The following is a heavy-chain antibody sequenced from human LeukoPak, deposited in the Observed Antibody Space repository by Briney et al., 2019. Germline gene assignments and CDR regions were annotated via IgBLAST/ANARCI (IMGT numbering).Heavy chain of an antibody. V-gene: IGHV1-18*01. CDR3: ARVYSGSYYLDY. J-gene: IGHJ4*02. D-gene: IGHD1-26*01. CDR2: ISAYNGNT. Sequence: ASVKVSCKASGYTFTSYGISWVRQAPGQGLEWMGWISAYNGNTNYAQKLQGRVTMTTDTSTSTAYMELSSLRSEDTAVYYCARVYSGSYYLDYWGQGTLVTVSS. CDR1: GYTFTSYG.